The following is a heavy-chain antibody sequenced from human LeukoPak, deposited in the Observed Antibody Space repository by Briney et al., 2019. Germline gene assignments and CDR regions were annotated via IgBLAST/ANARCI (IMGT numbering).Heavy chain of an antibody. J-gene: IGHJ4*02. D-gene: IGHD4-17*01. Sequence: SETLSLTCTVSGGSISSYYWSWIRQPPGKGLEWIGYIYYSGSTNYNPSLKSRVTISVDTSKNQFSLKLSSVTAADTAVYYCARDQPAYGDYGPGLGYWGQGTLVTVSS. V-gene: IGHV4-59*01. CDR3: ARDQPAYGDYGPGLGY. CDR1: GGSISSYY. CDR2: IYYSGST.